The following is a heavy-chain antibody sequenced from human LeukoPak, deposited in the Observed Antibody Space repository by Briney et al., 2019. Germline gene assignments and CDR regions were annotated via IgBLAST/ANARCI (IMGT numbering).Heavy chain of an antibody. CDR3: MREGGYCSGDGCKNWFDP. CDR2: IFYSGST. D-gene: IGHD2-15*01. Sequence: SSETLSLTCTVSGGSISSTIFYWGWIRQPPGKGLEWIGTIFYSGSTYYSPSLKSRVTISIDTSKNQFSLKLNSVTAADTAVYYCMREGGYCSGDGCKNWFDPWGQGTLVTVSS. J-gene: IGHJ5*02. CDR1: GGSISSTIFY. V-gene: IGHV4-39*07.